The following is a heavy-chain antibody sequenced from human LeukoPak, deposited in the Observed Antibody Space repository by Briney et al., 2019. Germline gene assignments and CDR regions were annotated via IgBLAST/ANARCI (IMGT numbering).Heavy chain of an antibody. CDR2: IWYDGSNK. CDR3: ARVNRGFGALDY. J-gene: IGHJ4*02. V-gene: IGHV3-33*01. D-gene: IGHD3-10*01. Sequence: PGGSLRLSCAASGFTFFTYGMHWVRQAPGKGLEWVAVIWYDGSNKHYADSVKGRFTISRDNSKSTLFLEMNSLRAEDTAVYYCARVNRGFGALDYWGQGTLVTVSS. CDR1: GFTFFTYG.